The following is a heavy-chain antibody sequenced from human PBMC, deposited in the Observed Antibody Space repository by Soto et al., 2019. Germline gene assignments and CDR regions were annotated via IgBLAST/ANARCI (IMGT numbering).Heavy chain of an antibody. CDR2: ISSSSSYI. CDR1: GFTFSSYS. V-gene: IGHV3-21*01. Sequence: GSLRLSCAASGFTFSSYSMNWVRQAPGKGLEWVSSISSSSSYIYYADSVKGRFTISRDNAKNSLYLQMNSLRAEDTAVYYCYGDYSMGYGMDVWGQGTTVTVSS. J-gene: IGHJ6*02. D-gene: IGHD4-17*01. CDR3: YGDYSMGYGMDV.